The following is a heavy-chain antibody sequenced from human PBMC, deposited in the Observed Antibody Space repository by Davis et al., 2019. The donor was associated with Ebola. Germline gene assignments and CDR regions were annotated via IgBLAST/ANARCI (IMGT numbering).Heavy chain of an antibody. V-gene: IGHV3-53*01. J-gene: IGHJ4*02. CDR3: AGGRYSGYDLGY. CDR1: GFIVSSSY. D-gene: IGHD5-12*01. CDR2: TYSDGSS. Sequence: GESLKISCAASGFIVSSSYMTWVRQAPGEGLECVSVTYSDGSSYYTDSVEGRFTVSRDNSKNTLLLQMNSLRAEDTAIYYCAGGRYSGYDLGYWGQGTLVTVSS.